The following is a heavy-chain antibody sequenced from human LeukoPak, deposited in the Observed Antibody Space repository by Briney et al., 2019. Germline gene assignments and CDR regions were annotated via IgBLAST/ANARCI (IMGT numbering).Heavy chain of an antibody. Sequence: RSLRLSCAASEFTFSTYGMHWVRQAPGKGLEWVAVISYDGSYKFYADSVKGRFTISRDNAKNSLYLQMNSLRAEDTAVYYCARDGTDGYNYFDYWGQGTLVTVSS. D-gene: IGHD5-24*01. V-gene: IGHV3-30*03. J-gene: IGHJ4*02. CDR2: ISYDGSYK. CDR3: ARDGTDGYNYFDY. CDR1: EFTFSTYG.